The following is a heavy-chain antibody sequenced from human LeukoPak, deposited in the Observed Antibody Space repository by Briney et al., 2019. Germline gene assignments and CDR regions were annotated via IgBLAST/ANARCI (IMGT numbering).Heavy chain of an antibody. D-gene: IGHD1-7*01. Sequence: PSETLSLTCTVSGGSISSYYWSWIRLPPGKGLEWIGYIYYSGSTNYNPSLKSRVTISVDTSKNQFSLKLSSVTAADTAVYYCARYLGELDAFDIWGQGTMVTVSS. CDR3: ARYLGELDAFDI. J-gene: IGHJ3*02. CDR1: GGSISSYY. CDR2: IYYSGST. V-gene: IGHV4-59*01.